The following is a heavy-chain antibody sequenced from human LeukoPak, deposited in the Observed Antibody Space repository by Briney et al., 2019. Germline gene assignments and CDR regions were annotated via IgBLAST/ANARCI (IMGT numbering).Heavy chain of an antibody. J-gene: IGHJ5*02. Sequence: GASVKVSCKASGYTFTGYYMHWVRQAPGQGLEWMGWINPNSGGTNYAQKFQGRVTMTRDTSISTAYMELSRLRSDDTAVYYCARSYGSGSYYYNWFDPWGQGTLVTVSS. CDR1: GYTFTGYY. CDR2: INPNSGGT. D-gene: IGHD3-10*01. V-gene: IGHV1-2*02. CDR3: ARSYGSGSYYYNWFDP.